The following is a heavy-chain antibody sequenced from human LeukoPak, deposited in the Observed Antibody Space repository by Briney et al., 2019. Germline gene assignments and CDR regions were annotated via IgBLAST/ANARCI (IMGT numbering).Heavy chain of an antibody. CDR3: GRHGNLRYFDWTGKGDTHIDY. Sequence: SETLSLTCTVSGGSISSSSYYWGWIRQPPGKGLEWIGEINHSGSTNYNPSLKSRVTISVDTSKNQFSLKLSSVTAADTAVYYCGRHGNLRYFDWTGKGDTHIDYWGQGTLVTVSS. J-gene: IGHJ4*02. CDR1: GGSISSSSYY. D-gene: IGHD3-9*01. V-gene: IGHV4-39*01. CDR2: INHSGST.